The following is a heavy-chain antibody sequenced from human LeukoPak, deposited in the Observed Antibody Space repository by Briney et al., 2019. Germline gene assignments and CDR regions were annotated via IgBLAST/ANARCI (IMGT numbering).Heavy chain of an antibody. J-gene: IGHJ6*03. V-gene: IGHV1-46*01. Sequence: ASVKVSCKASVYTFTSYFMHWVRQAPGQGLEWMGVINPSGSSTTCAQKFQGRVILTRDTSTSTVYMDLSSLRSEDTAVYYCARGSTRYYMDVWGKGTTVTVSS. CDR3: ARGSTRYYMDV. CDR1: VYTFTSYF. CDR2: INPSGSST. D-gene: IGHD2-2*01.